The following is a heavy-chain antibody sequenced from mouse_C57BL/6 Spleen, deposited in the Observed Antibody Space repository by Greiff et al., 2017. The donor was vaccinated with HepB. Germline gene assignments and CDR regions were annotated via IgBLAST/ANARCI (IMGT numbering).Heavy chain of an antibody. D-gene: IGHD1-1*01. CDR1: GYTFTSYW. V-gene: IGHV1-50*01. J-gene: IGHJ4*01. Sequence: VQLQQPGAELVKPGASVKLSCKASGYTFTSYWMQWVKQRPGQGLEWIGEIDPSDSYTNYNQKFKGKATLTVDTSSSTAYMQLSSLTSEDSAVYYCAREPYYYGSSYGAMDYWGQGTSVTVSS. CDR2: IDPSDSYT. CDR3: AREPYYYGSSYGAMDY.